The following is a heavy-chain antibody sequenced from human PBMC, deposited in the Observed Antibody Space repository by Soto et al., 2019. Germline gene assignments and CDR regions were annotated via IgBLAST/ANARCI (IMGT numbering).Heavy chain of an antibody. D-gene: IGHD1-1*01. CDR2: IYHSGST. J-gene: IGHJ5*02. CDR1: GGSISSGGYS. CDR3: ARDQLEGNWFDP. Sequence: QLQLQESGSGLVRPSQTLSLTCAVSGGSISSGGYSWNWIRQPPGKGLEWIGYIYHSGSTLYNPSLERRVTISVDKSKNQFSLKLTSVNAADTAVYYCARDQLEGNWFDPWGQGTLVTVSS. V-gene: IGHV4-30-2*01.